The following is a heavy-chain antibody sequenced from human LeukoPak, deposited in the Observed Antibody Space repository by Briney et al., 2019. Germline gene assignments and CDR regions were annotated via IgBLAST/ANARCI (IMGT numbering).Heavy chain of an antibody. CDR1: GGTFSSYA. V-gene: IGHV1-69*05. Sequence: SSVKVSCTASGGTFSSYAISWVRQAPGQGLEWMGRIIPIFGTANYAQKFQGRVTITTDESTSTAYMELSSLRSEDTAVYYCAREGIAVGGLGYWGQGTLVTVSS. CDR2: IIPIFGTA. J-gene: IGHJ4*02. CDR3: AREGIAVGGLGY. D-gene: IGHD6-19*01.